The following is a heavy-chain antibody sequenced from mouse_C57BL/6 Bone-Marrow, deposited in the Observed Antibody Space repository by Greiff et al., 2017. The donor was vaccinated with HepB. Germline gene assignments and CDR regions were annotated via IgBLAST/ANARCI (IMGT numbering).Heavy chain of an antibody. J-gene: IGHJ1*03. D-gene: IGHD2-3*01. CDR1: GFTFNTYA. Sequence: EVQGVESGGGLVQPKGSLKLSCAASGFTFNTYAMHWVRQAPGKGLEWVARIRSKSSNYATYYADSVKDRFTISRDDSQSMLYLQMNNLKTEDTAMYYCVRGVYDGYYWYFDVWGTGTTVIVSS. CDR3: VRGVYDGYYWYFDV. V-gene: IGHV10-3*01. CDR2: IRSKSSNYAT.